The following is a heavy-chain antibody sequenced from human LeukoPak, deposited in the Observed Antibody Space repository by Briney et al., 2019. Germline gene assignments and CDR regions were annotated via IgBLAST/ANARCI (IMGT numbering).Heavy chain of an antibody. Sequence: SETLSLTCTVSGGSISSYYWSWIRQPPGKGLEWIGYIYYSGSTNYNPSLKSRVTISVDTSKNQFSLKLSSVTAADTAVYYCARVKVDDDYVWGSYHYFDYWGQGTLVTVSS. V-gene: IGHV4-59*01. CDR1: GGSISSYY. CDR2: IYYSGST. D-gene: IGHD3-16*02. CDR3: ARVKVDDDYVWGSYHYFDY. J-gene: IGHJ4*02.